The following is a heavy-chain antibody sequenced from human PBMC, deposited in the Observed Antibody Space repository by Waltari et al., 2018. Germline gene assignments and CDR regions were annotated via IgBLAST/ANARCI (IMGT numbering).Heavy chain of an antibody. V-gene: IGHV3-48*03. D-gene: IGHD4-17*01. CDR2: ISSSGSTI. J-gene: IGHJ4*02. CDR3: ARLNRKEGDYGFDY. Sequence: EVQLVESGGGLVQPGGSLRLPCAASGFTFSSYELTWVRQAPGKGREWVAYISSSGSTIYYADSVKGRFTISRDNAKNSLYLQMNSLRAEDTAVYYCARLNRKEGDYGFDYWGQGTLVTVSS. CDR1: GFTFSSYE.